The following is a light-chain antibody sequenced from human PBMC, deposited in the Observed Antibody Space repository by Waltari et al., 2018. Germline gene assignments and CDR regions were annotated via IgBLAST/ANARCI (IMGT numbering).Light chain of an antibody. CDR2: EVS. V-gene: IGLV2-14*01. Sequence: QSALTQPASVSGSPGQSITISCTGTSSDVGGYNYVPWYQPHPGKAPKLMFYEVSDRPSWFSNRLSGSKSCNAASLTISGLEAETAAGDYCSSYTSSSTLFGGGPKLTVL. CDR1: SSDVGGYNY. CDR3: SSYTSSSTL. J-gene: IGLJ2*01.